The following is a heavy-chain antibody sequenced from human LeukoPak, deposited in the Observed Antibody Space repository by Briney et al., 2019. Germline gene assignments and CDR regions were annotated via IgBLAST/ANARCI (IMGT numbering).Heavy chain of an antibody. CDR1: GGSISSYY. J-gene: IGHJ4*02. Sequence: PSETLSLTCTVSGGSISSYYWSWIRQPPGKGLEWIGYIYYSGSTNYNPSLKSRVTISVDTSKNQFSLKLSSVTAADTAVYYCARTDYYDSSGSPRNFDYWGQGTLVTVSS. CDR3: ARTDYYDSSGSPRNFDY. V-gene: IGHV4-59*12. CDR2: IYYSGST. D-gene: IGHD3-22*01.